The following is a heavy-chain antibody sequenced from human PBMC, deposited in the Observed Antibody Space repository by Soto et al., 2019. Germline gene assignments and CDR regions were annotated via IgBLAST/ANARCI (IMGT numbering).Heavy chain of an antibody. Sequence: ESGGGLVRPGGSLRLSCVDSGFTFSSYWMSWVRQAPVKGLEWVGNIKQDGSEENYVDSVKGRFTISRDNAKNSMYLQMNSLRAEDTAVYYCARIASSGRGWDVWGQGTTVVVSS. CDR2: IKQDGSEE. CDR3: ARIASSGRGWDV. J-gene: IGHJ6*02. CDR1: GFTFSSYW. D-gene: IGHD3-10*01. V-gene: IGHV3-7*01.